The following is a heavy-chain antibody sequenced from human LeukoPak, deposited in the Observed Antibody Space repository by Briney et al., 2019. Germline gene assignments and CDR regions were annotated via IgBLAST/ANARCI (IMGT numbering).Heavy chain of an antibody. V-gene: IGHV3-7*01. J-gene: IGHJ4*02. D-gene: IGHD3-10*01. CDR3: ARERRDMVRGVTPPPFDY. Sequence: GGSLRLSCAASGFTFSSYWMSWVRQAPGKGLEWVANIKQDGSQKYYVDSVKGRFTISGDNAKNSLYLQVNSLRAEDTAVYYCARERRDMVRGVTPPPFDYWGQGTLVTVSS. CDR1: GFTFSSYW. CDR2: IKQDGSQK.